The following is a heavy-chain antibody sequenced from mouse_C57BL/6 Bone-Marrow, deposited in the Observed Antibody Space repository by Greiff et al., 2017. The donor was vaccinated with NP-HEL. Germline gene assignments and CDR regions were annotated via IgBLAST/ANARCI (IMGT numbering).Heavy chain of an antibody. CDR1: GYTFTDYE. CDR3: FYCGCDEGHY. J-gene: IGHJ2*01. Sequence: QVQLQQSGAELVRPGASVTLSCKASGYTFTDYEMHWVKQTPVHGLEWIGAIDPETGGTAYNQTFKGKATLTADKSSSTAYMDLRSLTSEDSAVYCCFYCGCDEGHYGGQGTTLTVAS. CDR2: IDPETGGT. D-gene: IGHD2-2*01. V-gene: IGHV1-15*01.